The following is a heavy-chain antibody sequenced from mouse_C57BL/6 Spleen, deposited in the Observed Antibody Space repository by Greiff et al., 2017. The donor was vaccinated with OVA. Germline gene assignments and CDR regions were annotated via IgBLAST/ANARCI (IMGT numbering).Heavy chain of an antibody. CDR1: GFSFTTYA. D-gene: IGHD3-2*02. J-gene: IGHJ4*01. Sequence: EVKVVESGGGLVQPKGSLKLSCAASGFSFTTYAMNWVRQAPGKGLEWVARIRSKSNNYATYYADSVKDRFTISRDDSESMLYLQMNNLKTEDTAMYYCVRHPQMDYWGQGTSVIVSS. CDR3: VRHPQMDY. CDR2: IRSKSNNYAT. V-gene: IGHV10-1*01.